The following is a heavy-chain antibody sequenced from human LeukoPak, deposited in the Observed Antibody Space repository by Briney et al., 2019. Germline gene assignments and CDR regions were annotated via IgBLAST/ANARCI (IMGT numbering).Heavy chain of an antibody. D-gene: IGHD6-25*01. CDR2: ISYDGSNK. V-gene: IGHV3-30-3*01. CDR3: ARSPQGYSSADWYFDL. J-gene: IGHJ2*01. Sequence: PGGSLRLSCAASGFTFSSYAMHWVRRAPGKGLEWVAVISYDGSNKYYADSVKGRFTISRDNSKNTLYLQMNSLRAEDTAVYYCARSPQGYSSADWYFDLWGRGTLVTVSS. CDR1: GFTFSSYA.